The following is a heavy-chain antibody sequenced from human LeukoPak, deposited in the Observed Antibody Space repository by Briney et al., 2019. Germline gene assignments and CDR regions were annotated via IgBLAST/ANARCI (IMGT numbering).Heavy chain of an antibody. CDR2: INPSGGST. CDR1: GYTFTSYY. V-gene: IGHV1-46*01. J-gene: IGHJ5*02. Sequence: ASVKVSCKASGYTFTSYYMHWVRQAPGQGLEWMGIINPSGGSTSYAQKFQGRVTMTRDTSISTAYMELRRLRSDDTAVYYCARRVGYSSGRNPISPPHYNWFDPWGQGTLVTVSS. D-gene: IGHD6-19*01. CDR3: ARRVGYSSGRNPISPPHYNWFDP.